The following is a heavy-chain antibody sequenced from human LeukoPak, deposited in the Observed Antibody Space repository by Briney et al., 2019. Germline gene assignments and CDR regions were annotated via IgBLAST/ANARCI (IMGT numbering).Heavy chain of an antibody. CDR3: ARDRTVGATPYYFDY. D-gene: IGHD1-26*01. CDR1: GFTFSSYW. Sequence: GGSLRLSCAASGFTFSSYWMHWVRQAPGKGLVWVSRINSDGSSASYADSVKGRFTISRDNAKNTLYLQMNSLRAEDTAVYYCARDRTVGATPYYFDYWGQGTLVTVSS. V-gene: IGHV3-74*01. J-gene: IGHJ4*02. CDR2: INSDGSSA.